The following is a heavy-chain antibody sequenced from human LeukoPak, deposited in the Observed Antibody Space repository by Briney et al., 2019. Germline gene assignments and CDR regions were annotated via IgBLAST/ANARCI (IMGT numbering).Heavy chain of an antibody. D-gene: IGHD3-10*02. V-gene: IGHV3-74*01. CDR1: GFTFSSYW. Sequence: GGSLRLSCAASGFTFSSYWMHWVRQAPGKGLVWVSRISTDGSSTSYADSVKGRFTISRDNAKNTLYLQMNSLRAEDTAVYYCAELGITMIGGVWGKGTTVTISS. CDR2: ISTDGSST. CDR3: AELGITMIGGV. J-gene: IGHJ6*04.